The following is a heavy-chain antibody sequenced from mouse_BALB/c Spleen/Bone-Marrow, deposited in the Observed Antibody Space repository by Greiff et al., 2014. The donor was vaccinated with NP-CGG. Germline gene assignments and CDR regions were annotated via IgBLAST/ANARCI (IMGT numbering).Heavy chain of an antibody. J-gene: IGHJ1*01. V-gene: IGHV4-1*02. D-gene: IGHD1-1*01. Sequence: EVQLVESGGGLVQPGGSLKVSCAASGFDFSRFWMSWVRQAPGKGLEWIGEINPDSSTINYTPSLKDKFIISRDSTKNTLYLQMSKVRSEDTALYYCASRYGSSYRYWYFDVWGAGTTVTVSS. CDR3: ASRYGSSYRYWYFDV. CDR1: GFDFSRFW. CDR2: INPDSSTI.